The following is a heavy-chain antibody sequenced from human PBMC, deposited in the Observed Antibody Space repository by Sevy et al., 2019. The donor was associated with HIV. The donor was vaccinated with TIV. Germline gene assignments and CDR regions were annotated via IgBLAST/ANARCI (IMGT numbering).Heavy chain of an antibody. D-gene: IGHD2-2*01. CDR2: ISGSGGST. CDR1: GFTFSSYA. J-gene: IGHJ4*02. V-gene: IGHV3-23*01. CDR3: AKDSVLKYYCSSTSCPLYFDY. Sequence: GGSLRLSCAASGFTFSSYAMSWVRQAPGKGLEWVSAISGSGGSTYYAYSVKGRFTISRDNSKNTLYLQMNSLRAEDTAVYYCAKDSVLKYYCSSTSCPLYFDYWGQGTLVTVSS.